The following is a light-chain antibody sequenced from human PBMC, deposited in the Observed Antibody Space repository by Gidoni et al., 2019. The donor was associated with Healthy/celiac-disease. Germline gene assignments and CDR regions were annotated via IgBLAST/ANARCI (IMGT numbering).Light chain of an antibody. Sequence: DIQTPQSPSPLSASVGDRATITCRASQSISSWLAWYQQKPGKAPKLLIYEASSLESGVPSRFSGSGSGTEFTLTISSLQPDEFATYYCQQYNSYWTFGQGTKVEIK. J-gene: IGKJ1*01. CDR1: QSISSW. CDR2: EAS. CDR3: QQYNSYWT. V-gene: IGKV1-5*01.